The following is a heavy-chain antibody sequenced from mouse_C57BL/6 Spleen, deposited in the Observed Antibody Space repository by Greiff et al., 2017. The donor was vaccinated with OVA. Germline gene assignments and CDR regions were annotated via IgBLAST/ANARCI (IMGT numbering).Heavy chain of an antibody. V-gene: IGHV1-64*01. CDR1: GYTFTSYW. J-gene: IGHJ1*03. D-gene: IGHD3-2*02. CDR2: IHPNSGST. Sequence: QVQLQQPGAELVKPGASVKLSCKASGYTFTSYWMHWVKQRPGQGLEWIGMIHPNSGSTNYNEKFTSKATLTVDKSSSTAYMQLSSLTSEDSAVYYAARTLTGGYFDDWGTGTTVTVSA. CDR3: ARTLTGGYFDD.